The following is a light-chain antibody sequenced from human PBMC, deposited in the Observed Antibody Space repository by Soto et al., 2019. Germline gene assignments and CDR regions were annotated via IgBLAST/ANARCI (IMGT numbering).Light chain of an antibody. Sequence: DIQMTQSPSTLSASIGDRVAITCRAIDNIGPWVAWYQQKPGNAPKLLIYKASTLETGDPSRFAGSGSGTGFTLTITRLQPYYFATYYCQHYNSYSSTFGQGTKLEV. V-gene: IGKV1-5*03. CDR3: QHYNSYSST. J-gene: IGKJ1*01. CDR2: KAS. CDR1: DNIGPW.